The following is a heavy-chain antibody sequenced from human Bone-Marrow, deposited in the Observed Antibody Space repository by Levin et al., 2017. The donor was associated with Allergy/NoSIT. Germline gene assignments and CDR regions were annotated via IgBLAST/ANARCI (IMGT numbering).Heavy chain of an antibody. J-gene: IGHJ3*01. CDR1: GFSFGDFA. CDR2: ITGTGGNT. V-gene: IGHV3-23*01. Sequence: GGSLRLSCAASGFSFGDFAMTWVRQAPGKGLEWVSIITGTGGNTYYGDSVKGRFTVSRDNSKNTLYLELNSLRAEDTAIYYCAKKQGGTSGFSFDVWGQGTMVTVSS. CDR3: AKKQGGTSGFSFDV. D-gene: IGHD1-1*01.